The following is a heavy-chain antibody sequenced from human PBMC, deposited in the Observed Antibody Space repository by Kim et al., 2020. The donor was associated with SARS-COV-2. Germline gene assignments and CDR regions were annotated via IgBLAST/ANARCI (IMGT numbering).Heavy chain of an antibody. J-gene: IGHJ4*02. CDR1: GGSISSYY. D-gene: IGHD3-22*01. Sequence: SETLSLTCTVSGGSISSYYWSWIRQPPGKGLEWIGYIYYSGSTNYNPSLKSRVTISVDTSKNQFSLKLSSVTAADTAVYYCAQLDSSGSYWGQGTLVTVSS. CDR3: AQLDSSGSY. V-gene: IGHV4-59*08. CDR2: IYYSGST.